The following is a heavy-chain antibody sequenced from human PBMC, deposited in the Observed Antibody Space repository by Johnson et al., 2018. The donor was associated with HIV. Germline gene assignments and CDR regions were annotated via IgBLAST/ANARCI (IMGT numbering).Heavy chain of an antibody. Sequence: VQLVESGGGLVKPGGSLRLSCAASGFTFSNAWMSWVRQAPGKGLEWVGRIKSKTDGGTTDYAAHVKGRFTISRDDSKNTLYLQMNSLKTEDTAVYYCTRDAKLRPLDGPDDAFDIWGQGTMVTVSS. D-gene: IGHD2-2*03. V-gene: IGHV3-15*01. CDR1: GFTFSNAW. J-gene: IGHJ3*02. CDR2: IKSKTDGGTT. CDR3: TRDAKLRPLDGPDDAFDI.